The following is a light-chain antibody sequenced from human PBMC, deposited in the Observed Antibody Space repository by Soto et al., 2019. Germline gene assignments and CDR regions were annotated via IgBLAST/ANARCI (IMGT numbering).Light chain of an antibody. CDR3: QQYNNWPPLT. Sequence: EVVLTQSPVTLSLSPGERATLSCRASQSFRGLLAWYQQKPGQAPRLLIYDACNRATGIPPRFSGSGSGTDFTLTISSLEPEDSAVYYCQQYNNWPPLTFGGGTKVDIK. J-gene: IGKJ4*01. CDR1: QSFRGL. V-gene: IGKV3-11*01. CDR2: DAC.